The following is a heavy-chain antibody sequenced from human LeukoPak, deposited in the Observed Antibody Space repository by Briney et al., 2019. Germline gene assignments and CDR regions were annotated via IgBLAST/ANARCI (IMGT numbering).Heavy chain of an antibody. Sequence: GGSLRLSCAASGFSFGDFYMTWIRQAPGKGLEWLSHISPSSTYTNFADSVKGRFTISRDNSKNTLYLQMNSLRAEDTAVYYCAKEAGHSSGYYYFDYWGQGTLVTVSS. CDR2: ISPSSTYT. D-gene: IGHD3-22*01. CDR1: GFSFGDFY. J-gene: IGHJ4*02. V-gene: IGHV3-11*06. CDR3: AKEAGHSSGYYYFDY.